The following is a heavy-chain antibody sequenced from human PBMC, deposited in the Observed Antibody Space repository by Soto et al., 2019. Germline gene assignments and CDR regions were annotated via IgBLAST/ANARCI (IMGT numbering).Heavy chain of an antibody. J-gene: IGHJ5*02. CDR3: ARARITMVRGVLTDNWFDP. CDR1: GGSVSSGSYF. V-gene: IGHV4-61*01. D-gene: IGHD3-10*01. CDR2: IYYNGNT. Sequence: SETLSLTCTVSGGSVSSGSYFWSWIRQPPGKGLEWIGNIYYNGNTNYNPSLESRVTISVDRSKNQFSLKLSSVTAADTAVYYCARARITMVRGVLTDNWFDPWGQGTLVTVSS.